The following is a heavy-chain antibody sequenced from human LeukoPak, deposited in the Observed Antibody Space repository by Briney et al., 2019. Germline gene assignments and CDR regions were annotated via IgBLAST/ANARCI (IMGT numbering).Heavy chain of an antibody. J-gene: IGHJ4*02. Sequence: GGSLRLSCAASGFTFSSYAMHWVRQAPGKGLEWVAVISYDGSNKYYADSVKGRFTISRDNSQNTLYLQMNSLRAEDTAVYYCARGVAYQPLDYWGQGTLVTVSS. V-gene: IGHV3-30*04. D-gene: IGHD2-2*01. CDR2: ISYDGSNK. CDR1: GFTFSSYA. CDR3: ARGVAYQPLDY.